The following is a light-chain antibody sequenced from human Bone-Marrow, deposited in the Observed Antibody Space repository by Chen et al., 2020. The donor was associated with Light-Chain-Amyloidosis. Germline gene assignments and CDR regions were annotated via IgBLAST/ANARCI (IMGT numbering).Light chain of an antibody. CDR3: VAWDDSLNGPM. CDR2: NND. CDR1: ISNIGSNS. V-gene: IGLV1-44*01. J-gene: IGLJ3*02. Sequence: QPVLTQPPSATGTPGNRVTISCSGGISNIGSNSVNWHQQLPGTAPRLLIYNNDRRPSGVPDRFSGSKSGTSASLAIGGLQSEDEADYYCVAWDDSLNGPMFGGGTKLTVL.